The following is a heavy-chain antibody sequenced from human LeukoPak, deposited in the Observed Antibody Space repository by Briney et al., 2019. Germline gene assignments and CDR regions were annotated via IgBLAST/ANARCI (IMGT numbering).Heavy chain of an antibody. V-gene: IGHV3-53*01. J-gene: IGHJ4*02. CDR1: GFTVRNNY. CDR2: LYSGGSS. Sequence: PGGSLRLSCAASGFTVRNNYMTWVRQAPGKGLEWVAALYSGGSSYYSDSVKGRFTVSRDTSKNTLYLQMSNLRVDDTAVYYCARAPSLTLEFDCWGQGTLVTVSS. CDR3: ARAPSLTLEFDC. D-gene: IGHD1-1*01.